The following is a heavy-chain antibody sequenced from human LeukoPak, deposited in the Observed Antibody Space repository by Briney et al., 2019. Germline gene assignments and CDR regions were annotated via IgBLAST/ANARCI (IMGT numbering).Heavy chain of an antibody. J-gene: IGHJ5*02. CDR3: ARDSGEGGVIRSDP. V-gene: IGHV1-46*01. Sequence: ASVKVSCKASGYTFTSYYIHWVRQAPGQGLEWMGIINPSGGSTSNAQNFQGRVTMTRDTSTSTVYMELSSLRSEDTAMYYCARDSGEGGVIRSDPWAREPWSPSPQ. CDR1: GYTFTSYY. D-gene: IGHD3-10*01. CDR2: INPSGGST.